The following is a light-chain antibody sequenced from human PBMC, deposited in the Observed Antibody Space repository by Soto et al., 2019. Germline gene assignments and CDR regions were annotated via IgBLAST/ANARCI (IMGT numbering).Light chain of an antibody. J-gene: IGKJ2*01. V-gene: IGKV3-11*01. CDR1: QSVGTY. CDR3: QQRSNWYT. CDR2: DAS. Sequence: EIVLTQSPASLSLSPGEGATLSGRASQSVGTYLAWYQHKPGQAPRLLIQDASKRATGIPARFSGSGSGTDFTLTITNLEPEDFAVYYCQQRSNWYTFGQGTKLEIK.